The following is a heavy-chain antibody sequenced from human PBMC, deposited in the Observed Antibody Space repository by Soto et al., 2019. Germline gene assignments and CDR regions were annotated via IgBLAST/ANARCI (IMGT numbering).Heavy chain of an antibody. V-gene: IGHV4-30-4*01. CDR2: IYYSGST. J-gene: IGHJ2*01. D-gene: IGHD4-17*01. Sequence: SETLSLTCTVSGGSISSGDYYWSWIRQPPGKGLEWIGYIYYSGSTYYNPSLKSRVTISVDTSKNQFSLKLSSVTAADTAVYYCAREPTLYGDHRYFDLWGRGNLVTVSS. CDR3: AREPTLYGDHRYFDL. CDR1: GGSISSGDYY.